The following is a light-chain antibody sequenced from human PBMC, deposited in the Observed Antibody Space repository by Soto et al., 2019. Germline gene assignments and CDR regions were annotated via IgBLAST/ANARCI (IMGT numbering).Light chain of an antibody. J-gene: IGLJ2*01. V-gene: IGLV1-40*01. CDR1: SSNIGAGYD. Sequence: QSVLTQPPSVSGAPGQRVTISCTGSSSNIGAGYDVHWYQQLPGTAPKLLIFGNNNRPSGVPDRFSGSKSGTSASLAITGLQAGDEADYYCQSYDSSLSGHVVFGGGTQLTVL. CDR3: QSYDSSLSGHVV. CDR2: GNN.